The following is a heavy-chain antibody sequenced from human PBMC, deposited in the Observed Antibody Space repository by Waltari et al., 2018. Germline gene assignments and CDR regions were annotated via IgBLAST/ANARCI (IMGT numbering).Heavy chain of an antibody. V-gene: IGHV1-69*01. Sequence: QVQLVQSGAEVKKPGSSVKVSCKASGGTFSIHAISWVRQAPGQGLEWLGGVIPMFGTVNYAQRFQGRVTITAAESTSTIYMELHTLRSEDTAVYYCASGAGNCSSSNCPHDAFNVWGQGTMVTVSS. J-gene: IGHJ3*01. CDR2: VIPMFGTV. CDR1: GGTFSIHA. CDR3: ASGAGNCSSSNCPHDAFNV. D-gene: IGHD2-2*01.